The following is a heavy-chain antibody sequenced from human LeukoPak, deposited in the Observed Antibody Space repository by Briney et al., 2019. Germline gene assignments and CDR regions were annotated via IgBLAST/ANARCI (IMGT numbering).Heavy chain of an antibody. V-gene: IGHV4-38-2*01. Sequence: SETLSLTCAVSGYSISSGYYWGWIRQPPGKGLEWFGSIYHSGSTYYNPSLKSRVTISVDTSKNQFSLKLSSVTAADTAAYYCARQVVEMATISAFDSWGQGTMVTVSS. J-gene: IGHJ3*02. CDR2: IYHSGST. CDR1: GYSISSGYY. CDR3: ARQVVEMATISAFDS. D-gene: IGHD5-24*01.